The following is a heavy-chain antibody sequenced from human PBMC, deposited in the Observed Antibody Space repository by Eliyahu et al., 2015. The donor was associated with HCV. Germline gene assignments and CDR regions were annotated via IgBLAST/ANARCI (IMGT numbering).Heavy chain of an antibody. CDR1: GFSLSNARMG. J-gene: IGHJ4*02. Sequence: QVTLKESGPVLVKPTETLTLTCTVSGFSLSNARMGVSWIRQPPGKALEWLAHIFSNDKKSYSTSLKSRLTISKDTSKSQVVLTMTNMDPVDTATYYCARIRRNYDFWSGYFTIPDYWGQGTLVTVSS. CDR2: IFSNDKK. CDR3: ARIRRNYDFWSGYFTIPDY. D-gene: IGHD3-3*01. V-gene: IGHV2-26*01.